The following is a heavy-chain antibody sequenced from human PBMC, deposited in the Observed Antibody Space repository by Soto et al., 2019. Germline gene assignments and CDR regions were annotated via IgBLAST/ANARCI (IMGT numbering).Heavy chain of an antibody. V-gene: IGHV3-30*03. J-gene: IGHJ2*01. D-gene: IGHD2-2*01. CDR3: ARSPQPTRGIHWYFDL. Sequence: QVQLVESGGGVVQPGRSLGLSCAASGFTFNIYGMHWVRQAPGKGLEWVAAISYDGFNKYYADSVKGRFTISRDNSKNTLYVQMNSLRTEDTAVYYCARSPQPTRGIHWYFDLWGRGILVSVSS. CDR2: ISYDGFNK. CDR1: GFTFNIYG.